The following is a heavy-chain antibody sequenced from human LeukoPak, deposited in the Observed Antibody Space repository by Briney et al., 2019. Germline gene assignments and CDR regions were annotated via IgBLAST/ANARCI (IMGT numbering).Heavy chain of an antibody. Sequence: SETLPLTCTVSGGSISSGDYYWSWIRQPPGKGMEWIGYIYYSGSTYYNPSLKSRVTISVDTSKNQFSLKLSSVTAADTAVYYCARVRYYYYYMDVWGKGTTVTVSS. CDR1: GGSISSGDYY. J-gene: IGHJ6*03. V-gene: IGHV4-30-4*08. CDR2: IYYSGST. CDR3: ARVRYYYYYMDV.